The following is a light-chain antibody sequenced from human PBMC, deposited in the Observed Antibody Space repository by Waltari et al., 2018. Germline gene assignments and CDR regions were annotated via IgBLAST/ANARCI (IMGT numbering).Light chain of an antibody. J-gene: IGLJ3*02. CDR1: SSNIGSNY. CDR2: KSD. Sequence: QSVLTQPPSASGTPGQRVAISCSGSSSNIGSNYLYWYQQLPGTAPKLLIYKSDQRASGVPDRFSGAKSATSAPLAISGLRSEDEADYFCATWDDSLNALVFGGGTKLTVL. V-gene: IGLV1-47*01. CDR3: ATWDDSLNALV.